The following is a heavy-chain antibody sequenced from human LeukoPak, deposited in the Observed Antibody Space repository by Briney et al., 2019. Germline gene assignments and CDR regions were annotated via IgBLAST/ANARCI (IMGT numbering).Heavy chain of an antibody. D-gene: IGHD3-22*01. V-gene: IGHV3-30*18. Sequence: GGSLRLSCAASGFTFSSYGMHWVRQAPGKGLEWVAVISYDGSNKYYADSVKGRFTISRDNSKNTLYLQMNSLRAEDTAVYYCAKPVSSRAKITMIVVVKDAFDIWGQGTMVTVSS. CDR1: GFTFSSYG. J-gene: IGHJ3*02. CDR2: ISYDGSNK. CDR3: AKPVSSRAKITMIVVVKDAFDI.